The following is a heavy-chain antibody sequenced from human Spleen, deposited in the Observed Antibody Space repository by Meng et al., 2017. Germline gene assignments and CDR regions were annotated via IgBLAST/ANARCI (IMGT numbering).Heavy chain of an antibody. Sequence: QVQLQQWGAGLLKTSETLSLTCVGSGGSFSGYYWSWIRQPPGKGLEWIGEINHSGSTNYNPSLKSRVTISVDTSKNQFSLKLSSVTAADTAVYYCARAGGSSWGQGTLVTVSS. V-gene: IGHV4-34*01. CDR1: GGSFSGYY. CDR2: INHSGST. D-gene: IGHD6-13*01. J-gene: IGHJ4*02. CDR3: ARAGGSS.